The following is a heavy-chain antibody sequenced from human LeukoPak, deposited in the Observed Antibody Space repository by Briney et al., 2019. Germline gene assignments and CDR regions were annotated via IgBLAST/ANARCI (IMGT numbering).Heavy chain of an antibody. CDR3: AKSGYNRFDY. Sequence: GGSLRLSCAASGFTFSSSAMSWVRQAPGRGLEWVSTISGSDSSTHYADSVKGRFTISRDNSKNTLYLQMNSLRADDTAVYYCAKSGYNRFDYWGQGTLVTVSS. CDR1: GFTFSSSA. V-gene: IGHV3-23*01. D-gene: IGHD5-24*01. CDR2: ISGSDSST. J-gene: IGHJ4*02.